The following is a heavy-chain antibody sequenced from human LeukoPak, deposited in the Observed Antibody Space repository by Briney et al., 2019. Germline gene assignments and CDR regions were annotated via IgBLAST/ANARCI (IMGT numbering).Heavy chain of an antibody. J-gene: IGHJ4*02. CDR2: IWYGGSNK. Sequence: PGGSLRLSCAASGFTFSSYGLHWVRQAPGKGLEWVAVIWYGGSNKYYADSVKGRFTISRDNSKNTLYLQMNSLRAEDTALYYCAQGGYYYDSSGYYFDYWGQGTLVTVSS. D-gene: IGHD3-22*01. CDR3: AQGGYYYDSSGYYFDY. V-gene: IGHV3-33*08. CDR1: GFTFSSYG.